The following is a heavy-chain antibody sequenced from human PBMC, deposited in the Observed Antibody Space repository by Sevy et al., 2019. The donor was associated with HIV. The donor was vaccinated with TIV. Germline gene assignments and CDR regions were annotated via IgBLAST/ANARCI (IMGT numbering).Heavy chain of an antibody. J-gene: IGHJ4*02. CDR1: GFTFSSYA. Sequence: GSLRLSCAASGFTFSSYAMHWVRQAPGKGLEWVAVISYDGSNKYYADAVKGRFTISRDNSKNTLYLQMNSLRAEDTAVYYCARDLYPGRDLEYSSSSPPDYWGQGTLVTVSS. V-gene: IGHV3-30-3*01. CDR3: ARDLYPGRDLEYSSSSPPDY. D-gene: IGHD6-6*01. CDR2: ISYDGSNK.